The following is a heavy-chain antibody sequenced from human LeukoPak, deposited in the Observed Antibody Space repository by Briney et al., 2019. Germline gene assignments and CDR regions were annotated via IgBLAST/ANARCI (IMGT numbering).Heavy chain of an antibody. CDR1: GFTFSSYA. CDR2: SGSGIST. D-gene: IGHD4-23*01. Sequence: GGSLRLSCAASGFTFSSYAMNWVRQAPGKGLEWVSHSGSGISTYYADSVKGRFTFSRDNSKNTLYLQMNSLRAEDTAVYYCARRAGGYSHPYDYWGQGILVTVSS. V-gene: IGHV3-23*01. J-gene: IGHJ4*02. CDR3: ARRAGGYSHPYDY.